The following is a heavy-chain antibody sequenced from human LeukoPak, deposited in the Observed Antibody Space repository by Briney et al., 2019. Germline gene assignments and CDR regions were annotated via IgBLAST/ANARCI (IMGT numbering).Heavy chain of an antibody. D-gene: IGHD5-12*01. Sequence: PWGSLRLSCVASGFTFTSSAMSWVRQVPGKGLEWVSAISGRSGTTYYADSVKGRFTISRDNAKNSLYLQMNSLRAEDTAVYYCARVPSGYVWYFDYWGQGTLVTVSS. V-gene: IGHV3-23*01. J-gene: IGHJ4*02. CDR3: ARVPSGYVWYFDY. CDR1: GFTFTSSA. CDR2: ISGRSGTT.